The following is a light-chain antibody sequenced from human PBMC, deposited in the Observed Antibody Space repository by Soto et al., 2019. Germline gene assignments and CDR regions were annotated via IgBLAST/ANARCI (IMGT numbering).Light chain of an antibody. CDR1: QSVNTKY. Sequence: EIVLTQSPGTLSLSPVERATLSFRASQSVNTKYLAWYQQKPGQAPRLLISGVSSRATGIPDRFSGSGSGTDFILTISRVEPEDFAVYYCQQFSSTPSWTCGQGTKGDIK. V-gene: IGKV3-20*01. J-gene: IGKJ1*01. CDR2: GVS. CDR3: QQFSSTPSWT.